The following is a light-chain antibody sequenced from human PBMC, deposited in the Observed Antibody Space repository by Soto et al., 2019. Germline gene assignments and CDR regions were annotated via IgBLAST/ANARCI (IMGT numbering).Light chain of an antibody. Sequence: DIHMTQSPSTLSASVGERVTITCRASQSISNWLAWYQQKPGQAPNLLIYKASSLERGVPSRFSGSGSGREFTLTITSLQPDDFASYYCQQYDSYPLTFGGGTKVEIK. J-gene: IGKJ4*01. CDR3: QQYDSYPLT. CDR1: QSISNW. V-gene: IGKV1-5*03. CDR2: KAS.